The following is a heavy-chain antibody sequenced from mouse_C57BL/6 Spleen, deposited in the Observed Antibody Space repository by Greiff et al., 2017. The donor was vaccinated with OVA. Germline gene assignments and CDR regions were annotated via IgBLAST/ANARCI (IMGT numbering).Heavy chain of an antibody. J-gene: IGHJ2*01. Sequence: EVQLQQSGPELVKPGASVKISCKASGYSFTGYYMNWVKQSPEKSLEWIGEINPSTGGTTYNQKFKAKATLTVDKSSSTAYMQLKSLTSEDSAVYYCARSVTGFDYWGQGTTLTVSS. D-gene: IGHD2-1*01. CDR2: INPSTGGT. CDR3: ARSVTGFDY. CDR1: GYSFTGYY. V-gene: IGHV1-42*01.